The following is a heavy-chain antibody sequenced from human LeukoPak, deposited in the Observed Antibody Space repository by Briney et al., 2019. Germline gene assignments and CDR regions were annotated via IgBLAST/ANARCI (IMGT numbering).Heavy chain of an antibody. CDR1: GGSISSYY. V-gene: IGHV4-34*01. Sequence: KTSETLSLTCTVSGGSISSYYWSWIRQPPGKGLEWIGEINHSGSTNYNPSLKSRVTISVDTSKNQFSLKLSSVTAADTAVYYCARGYWQWLVTYNWFDPWGQGTLVTVSS. D-gene: IGHD6-19*01. CDR3: ARGYWQWLVTYNWFDP. CDR2: INHSGST. J-gene: IGHJ5*02.